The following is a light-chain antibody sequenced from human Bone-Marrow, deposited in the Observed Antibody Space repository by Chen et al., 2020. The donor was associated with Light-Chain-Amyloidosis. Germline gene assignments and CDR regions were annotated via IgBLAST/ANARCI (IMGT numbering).Light chain of an antibody. CDR1: QSLLDSDDGNPY. V-gene: IGKV2-40*01. CDR2: TVS. Sequence: DIVMTQTPLSLPVTPGEPASISCRSSQSLLDSDDGNPYLDWYLQKPGQSPQLLIYTVSYRASGVPARFSGSGSDTDFKLKISRVEAEDVGVYCCMQGIEFHHTFGQGTKLEIK. J-gene: IGKJ2*01. CDR3: MQGIEFHHT.